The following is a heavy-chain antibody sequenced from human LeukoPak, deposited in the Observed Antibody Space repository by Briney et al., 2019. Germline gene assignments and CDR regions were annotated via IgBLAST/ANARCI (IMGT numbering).Heavy chain of an antibody. CDR1: GFTFSYHW. V-gene: IGHV3-7*01. Sequence: GGSLRLSCAASGFTFSYHWMTWVRQAPGKGLEWVANIKNGGAVKNYVDSVKGRFTISRDNAKNSLYLQMNSLRAEDTAVYYCAKDLVSGDSGSYFGFYYFDYWGQGTLVTVSS. D-gene: IGHD1-26*01. J-gene: IGHJ4*02. CDR2: IKNGGAVK. CDR3: AKDLVSGDSGSYFGFYYFDY.